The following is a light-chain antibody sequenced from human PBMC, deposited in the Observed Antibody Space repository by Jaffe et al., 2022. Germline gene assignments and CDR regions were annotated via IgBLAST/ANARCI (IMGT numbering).Light chain of an antibody. CDR2: GAT. V-gene: IGKV3-20*01. Sequence: IILTQSPDTLSLSPGEKATLSCRASQSVSSDYLAWYQQEPGQAPRLLIYGATSRATGIPDRFSGSGAGTDFTLTISRLEPEDFAVYYCQQYDTSPWTFGQGTKVEIK. CDR1: QSVSSDY. CDR3: QQYDTSPWT. J-gene: IGKJ1*01.